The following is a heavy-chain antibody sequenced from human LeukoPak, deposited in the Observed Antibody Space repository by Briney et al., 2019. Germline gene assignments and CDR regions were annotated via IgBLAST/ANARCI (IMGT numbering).Heavy chain of an antibody. J-gene: IGHJ4*02. Sequence: SQTLSLTCTVSGGSISSGSYYWSWIRQPAGKGLEWIGRIYTSRSTNYNPSLKSRVTISVDTSKNQFSLKLSSVTAADTAVYYCARDGYYYDSSGYQNYFDYWGQGTLVTVSS. V-gene: IGHV4-61*02. D-gene: IGHD3-22*01. CDR1: GGSISSGSYY. CDR3: ARDGYYYDSSGYQNYFDY. CDR2: IYTSRST.